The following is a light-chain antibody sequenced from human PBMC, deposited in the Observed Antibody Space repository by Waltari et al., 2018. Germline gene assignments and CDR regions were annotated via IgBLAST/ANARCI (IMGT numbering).Light chain of an antibody. CDR1: ISDVGGHHF. CDR3: RSYVGTHTVGV. V-gene: IGLV2-11*01. Sequence: QSALTHPRSVSGSTGQSVTISCTGTISDVGGHHFVSWYQQHLGTAPQLRIYDVNQRPSGVPDRFSGSKSGTTASLAISGLQAEDEAHYYCRSYVGTHTVGVFGGGTKLTVL. CDR2: DVN. J-gene: IGLJ3*02.